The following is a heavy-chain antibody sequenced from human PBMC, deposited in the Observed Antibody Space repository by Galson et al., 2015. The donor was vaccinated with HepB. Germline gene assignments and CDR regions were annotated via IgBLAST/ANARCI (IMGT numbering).Heavy chain of an antibody. CDR3: ARVVSTDWFDP. J-gene: IGHJ5*02. Sequence: GSLRLSCAASGFTFSSYSMNWVRQAPGKGLEWVSYISSSSSTIYYADSVKGRFTISRDNAKNSLYLQMNSLRAEDTAVYYCARVVSTDWFDPWGQGTLVTVSS. CDR1: GFTFSSYS. CDR2: ISSSSSTI. V-gene: IGHV3-48*01. D-gene: IGHD4-17*01.